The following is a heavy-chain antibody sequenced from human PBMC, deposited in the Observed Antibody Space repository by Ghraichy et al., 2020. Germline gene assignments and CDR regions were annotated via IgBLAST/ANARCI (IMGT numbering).Heavy chain of an antibody. V-gene: IGHV4-31*03. CDR3: ARVGASAPTYYYGSGSYYSFDY. J-gene: IGHJ4*02. CDR2: IYYSGST. Sequence: SETLSLTCTVSGGSISSGGYYWSWIRQHPGKGLEWIGYIYYSGSTYYNPSLKSRVTISVDTSKNQFSLKLSSVTAADTAVYYCARVGASAPTYYYGSGSYYSFDYWGQGTLVTVSS. D-gene: IGHD3-10*01. CDR1: GGSISSGGYY.